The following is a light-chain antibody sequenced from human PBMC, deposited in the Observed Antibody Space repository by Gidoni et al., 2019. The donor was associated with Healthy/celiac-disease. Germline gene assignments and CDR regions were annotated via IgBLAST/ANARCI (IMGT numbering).Light chain of an antibody. V-gene: IGKV1-39*01. CDR3: QQSFTTPWT. Sequence: DIQMTQSPSSLSASVGDRVTITCRASQSISTYLNWYQQRPGKAPKLLIYAAYTLQSGVPSRFSGSGSGSDFTLTISSLQPEDFTTYSCQQSFTTPWTFGQXTKVENK. J-gene: IGKJ1*01. CDR1: QSISTY. CDR2: AAY.